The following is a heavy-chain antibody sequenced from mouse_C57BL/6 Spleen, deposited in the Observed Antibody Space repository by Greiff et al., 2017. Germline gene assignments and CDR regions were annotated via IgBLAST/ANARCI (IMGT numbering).Heavy chain of an antibody. CDR1: GFNIKDDY. V-gene: IGHV14-4*01. CDR2: IDPENGDT. CDR3: TTCIPYYYAMDY. J-gene: IGHJ4*01. Sequence: VQLKQSGAELVRPGASVKLSCTASGFNIKDDYMHWVKQRPEQGLEWIGWIDPENGDTEYASKFQGKATITADTSSNTAYLQLSSLTSEDTAVYYCTTCIPYYYAMDYWGQGTSVTVSS.